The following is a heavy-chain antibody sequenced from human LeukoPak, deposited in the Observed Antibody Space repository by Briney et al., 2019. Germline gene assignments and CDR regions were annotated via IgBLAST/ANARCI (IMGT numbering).Heavy chain of an antibody. J-gene: IGHJ4*02. CDR1: GFTFSSYS. CDR2: ISSSSSTI. V-gene: IGHV3-48*04. Sequence: GGSLRLSCAASGFTFSSYSMNWVRQAPGKGLEWVSYISSSSSTIYYADSVKGRFTISRDNAKNSLYLQMNSLRAEDTAVYYCARDEGWYSDYWGQGTLVTVFS. CDR3: ARDEGWYSDY. D-gene: IGHD6-19*01.